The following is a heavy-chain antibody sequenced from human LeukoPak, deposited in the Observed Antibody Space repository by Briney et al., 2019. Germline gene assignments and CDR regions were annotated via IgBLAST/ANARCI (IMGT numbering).Heavy chain of an antibody. CDR3: ARYSSTWPYWYFDL. D-gene: IGHD6-13*01. CDR2: ISHSGST. CDR1: AGSISSGGYS. J-gene: IGHJ2*01. V-gene: IGHV4-30-2*01. Sequence: PSQTLSLTCAVSAGSISSGGYSWSWIRQPPGKGLEWIGYISHSGSTYYNPSLKSRVTISVDRSKNQFSLKLTSVTAADTAVYYCARYSSTWPYWYFDLWGRGTLVTVSS.